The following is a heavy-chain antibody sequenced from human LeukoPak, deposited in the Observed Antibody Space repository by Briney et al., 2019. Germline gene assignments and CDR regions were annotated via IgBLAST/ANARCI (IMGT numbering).Heavy chain of an antibody. J-gene: IGHJ4*02. CDR2: IYSGGGT. CDR3: ARDQVPALAN. V-gene: IGHV3-66*01. Sequence: PTGGSLILSCAASGFTFSVAAMTWVRQAPGKGLEWVSIIYSGGGTYYADSVKGRFTISRDNSKNTLYLQMNSLRAEDTAVYYCARDQVPALANWGQGTLVTVSS. D-gene: IGHD5-18*01. CDR1: GFTFSVAA.